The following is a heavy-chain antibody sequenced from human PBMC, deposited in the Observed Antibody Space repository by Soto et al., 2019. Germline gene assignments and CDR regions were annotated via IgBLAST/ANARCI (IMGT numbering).Heavy chain of an antibody. Sequence: GGSLRLSCAASGFTFSSYAMHWVRQAPGKGLEWVAVISYDGSNKYYADSVKGRFTISRDNSKNTLYLQMNSLRAEDTAVYYCAREAAPSITIFGVVYYFDYWGQGTLVTVSS. J-gene: IGHJ4*02. CDR2: ISYDGSNK. D-gene: IGHD3-3*01. CDR1: GFTFSSYA. V-gene: IGHV3-30-3*01. CDR3: AREAAPSITIFGVVYYFDY.